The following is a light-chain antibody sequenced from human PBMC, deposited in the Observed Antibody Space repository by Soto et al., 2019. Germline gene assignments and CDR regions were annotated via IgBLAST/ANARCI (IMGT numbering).Light chain of an antibody. CDR3: QHADGFPWT. Sequence: DIQMTQSPSSVSASVGDRVTITCRASQDITSRLAWYQQKPGKAPNLLISGASSFLSGVTSRFSGSGSGTDFTLTISSLQPEDFATYYCQHADGFPWTFGQGTKVEI. V-gene: IGKV1-12*01. CDR2: GAS. CDR1: QDITSR. J-gene: IGKJ1*01.